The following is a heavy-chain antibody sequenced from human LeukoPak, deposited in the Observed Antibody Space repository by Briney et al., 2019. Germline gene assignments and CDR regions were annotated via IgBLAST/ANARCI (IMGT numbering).Heavy chain of an antibody. CDR2: IYYSGST. D-gene: IGHD5-12*01. Sequence: SQTLSLTCTVSGGSLSSGGYYWGWVRQHPGTGLEWVGYIYYSGSTYYNPSLKSRVTISVDTSKNQFSLKLTSVTAAHTAVYYCATVERRGYSGYASDYWGQGTLVTVSS. CDR3: ATVERRGYSGYASDY. V-gene: IGHV4-31*03. CDR1: GGSLSSGGYY. J-gene: IGHJ4*02.